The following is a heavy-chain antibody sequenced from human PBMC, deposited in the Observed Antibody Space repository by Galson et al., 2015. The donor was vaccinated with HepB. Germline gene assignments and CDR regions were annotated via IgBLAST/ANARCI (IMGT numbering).Heavy chain of an antibody. CDR2: IIPMFGEP. J-gene: IGHJ6*02. CDR1: GGTFSNHV. Sequence: SVKVSCKASGGTFSNHVINWVRQAPGQGLEWMGGIIPMFGEPRHAQKFQDRITLSADASTSTAYMEVTSLQSADTAVYYYARGNYGMDVWGQGTTVIVSS. CDR3: ARGNYGMDV. V-gene: IGHV1-69*13.